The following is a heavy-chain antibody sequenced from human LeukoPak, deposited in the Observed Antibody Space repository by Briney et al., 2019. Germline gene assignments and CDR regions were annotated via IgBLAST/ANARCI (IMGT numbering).Heavy chain of an antibody. V-gene: IGHV3-21*01. CDR3: VRDWDIYCGGDRYSADY. CDR2: ISSSSTYI. J-gene: IGHJ4*02. D-gene: IGHD2-21*02. CDR1: GFTFSSYS. Sequence: GGSLRLSCAASGFTFSSYSMNWVRQAPGKGLEWVSSISSSSTYIYYADSVKGRFTISRDNAKNSLYLQMNSLRAEDTAVYYCVRDWDIYCGGDRYSADYWGQGTLVTVSS.